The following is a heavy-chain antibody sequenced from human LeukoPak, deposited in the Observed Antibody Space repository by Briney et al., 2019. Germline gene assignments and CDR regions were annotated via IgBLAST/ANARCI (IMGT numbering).Heavy chain of an antibody. CDR1: GFTFSSYA. Sequence: GGSLRLSCAASGFTFSSYAMSWVRQAPGKGLEWVANIKRDGSAINYVDSVKGRFTISRDNAKNSLYLQMSSLRAEDTAVYYCARRAQPAGAFDMWGQGTMLTVSS. CDR3: ARRAQPAGAFDM. CDR2: IKRDGSAI. D-gene: IGHD2-2*01. J-gene: IGHJ3*02. V-gene: IGHV3-7*01.